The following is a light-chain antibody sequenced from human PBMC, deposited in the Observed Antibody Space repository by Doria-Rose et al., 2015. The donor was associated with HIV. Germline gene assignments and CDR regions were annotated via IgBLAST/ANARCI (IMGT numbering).Light chain of an antibody. CDR1: QSLLYTSKNY. V-gene: IGKV4-1*01. CDR3: QQYYDTPS. CDR2: WAS. Sequence: EIVMTQSPESLGMSLGERATLNCKPNQSLLYTSKNYLAWDQQKPGQPPKLLIDWASTRQSWVPARFSGSGSGTDFTLTISSLEAEDVAVYYCQQYYDTPSFGPGTTVDIK. J-gene: IGKJ3*01.